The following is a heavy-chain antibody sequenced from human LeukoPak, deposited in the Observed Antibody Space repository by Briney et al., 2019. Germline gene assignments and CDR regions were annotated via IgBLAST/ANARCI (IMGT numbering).Heavy chain of an antibody. CDR1: GFTFSSYS. V-gene: IGHV3-21*01. CDR2: ISSSSSYI. Sequence: GGSLRLSCAASGFTFSSYSMNWVRQAPGKGLEWVSSISSSSSYIYYADSVKGRFTISRDNAKNSLYLQMNSLRAEDTTVYYCARAPGHLELWYNYWGQGTLVTVSS. CDR3: ARAPGHLELWYNY. J-gene: IGHJ4*02. D-gene: IGHD2-15*01.